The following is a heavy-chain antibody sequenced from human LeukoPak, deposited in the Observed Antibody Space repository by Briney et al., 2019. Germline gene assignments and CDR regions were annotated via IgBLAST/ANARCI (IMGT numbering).Heavy chain of an antibody. J-gene: IGHJ5*02. CDR3: AGGTYDFWSGYSTHTGYNWFDP. CDR1: GGSFSGYY. Sequence: SETLSLTCAVYGGSFSGYYWSWIRQPPGKGLEWIGEINHSGSTNYNPSLKSRVTISVDTSKNQFSLKLSPVTAADTAVYYCAGGTYDFWSGYSTHTGYNWFDPWGQGTLVTVSS. D-gene: IGHD3-3*01. CDR2: INHSGST. V-gene: IGHV4-34*01.